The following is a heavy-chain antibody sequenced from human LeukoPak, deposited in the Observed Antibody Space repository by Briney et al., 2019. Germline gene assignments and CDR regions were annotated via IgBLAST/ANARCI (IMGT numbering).Heavy chain of an antibody. D-gene: IGHD6-6*01. Sequence: GGSLRLSCAASGFTVSSNYMSWVRQAPGKGLEWVSAISGSGGSTYYADSVKGRFTISRDNSKNTLYLQMNSLRAEDTAVYYCARLAARWDYWGQGTLVTVSS. CDR1: GFTVSSNY. J-gene: IGHJ4*02. CDR2: ISGSGGST. V-gene: IGHV3-23*01. CDR3: ARLAARWDY.